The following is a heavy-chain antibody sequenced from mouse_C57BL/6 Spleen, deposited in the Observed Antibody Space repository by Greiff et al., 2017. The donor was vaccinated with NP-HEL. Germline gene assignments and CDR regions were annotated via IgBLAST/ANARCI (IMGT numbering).Heavy chain of an antibody. CDR1: GYAFSSYW. CDR2: IYPGDGDT. V-gene: IGHV1-80*01. D-gene: IGHD2-3*01. Sequence: QVQLKQSGAELVKPGASVKISCKASGYAFSSYWMNWVKQRPGKGLEWIGQIYPGDGDTNYNGKFKGKATLTADKSSSTAYMQLSSLTSEDSAVYFCARGDGSYAMDYWGQGTSVTVSS. J-gene: IGHJ4*01. CDR3: ARGDGSYAMDY.